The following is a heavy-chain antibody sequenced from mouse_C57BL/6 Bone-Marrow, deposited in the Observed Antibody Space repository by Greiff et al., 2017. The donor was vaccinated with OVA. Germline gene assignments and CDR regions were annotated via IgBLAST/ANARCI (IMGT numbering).Heavy chain of an antibody. D-gene: IGHD2-4*01. Sequence: EVKLVASGGGLVKPAGSLKLSCAASGFTFSSYAMSWVRQTPEKRLEWVATISDGGSYTYYPDNVKGRFTISRDNAKNNLYLQMSHLKSEDTAMYYCASPYDYTWFAYWGQGTLVTVSA. J-gene: IGHJ3*01. CDR1: GFTFSSYA. V-gene: IGHV5-4*03. CDR2: ISDGGSYT. CDR3: ASPYDYTWFAY.